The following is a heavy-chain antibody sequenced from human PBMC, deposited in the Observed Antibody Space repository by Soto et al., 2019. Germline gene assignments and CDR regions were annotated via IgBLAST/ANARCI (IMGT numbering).Heavy chain of an antibody. Sequence: QDQLVQSGAEVKKPGASVKVSCKASGYSFSSYGFNWVRQVPGRGLEWRGWISAYNGNTNYAQSLQGRVTMTTDPSTSTASLELRNLRSDDTAVYYCARDRWFYDSSVDTNPLSFDIWGQGTMVSVSS. J-gene: IGHJ3*02. D-gene: IGHD3-22*01. V-gene: IGHV1-18*01. CDR1: GYSFSSYG. CDR2: ISAYNGNT. CDR3: ARDRWFYDSSVDTNPLSFDI.